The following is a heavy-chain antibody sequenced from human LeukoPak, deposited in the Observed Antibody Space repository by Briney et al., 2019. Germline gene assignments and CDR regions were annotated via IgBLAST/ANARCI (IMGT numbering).Heavy chain of an antibody. CDR2: IYHSGNT. CDR3: ASTRRAAVAGRFDS. Sequence: PSETLSLTCNVSGASMSSNYWSWIRQPPGKGLEWVGYIYHSGNTNYSPSLESRVTMSVDESKNQFSLRVHFVSAADTAVYYCASTRRAAVAGRFDSWGQGTLVTVSS. D-gene: IGHD6-19*01. V-gene: IGHV4-4*09. J-gene: IGHJ4*02. CDR1: GASMSSNY.